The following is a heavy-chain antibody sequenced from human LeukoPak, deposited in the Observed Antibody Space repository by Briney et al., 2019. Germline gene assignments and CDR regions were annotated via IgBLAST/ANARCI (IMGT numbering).Heavy chain of an antibody. CDR1: GFTFSSYG. J-gene: IGHJ6*03. D-gene: IGHD3-10*01. CDR3: ARSGIKMVRGVIIKSPYHMDV. Sequence: GGSLRLSCAASGFTFSSYGMHWVRQAPGKGLEWVAFIRYDGSNKYYADSVKGRFTISRDNSKNTLYLQMNILRAEDTAVYYCARSGIKMVRGVIIKSPYHMDVWGKGTTVTVSS. V-gene: IGHV3-30*02. CDR2: IRYDGSNK.